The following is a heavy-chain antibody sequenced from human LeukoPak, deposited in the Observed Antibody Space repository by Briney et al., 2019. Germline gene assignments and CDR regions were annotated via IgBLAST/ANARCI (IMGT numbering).Heavy chain of an antibody. J-gene: IGHJ4*02. CDR1: GGTFSSYA. D-gene: IGHD6-19*01. Sequence: SVKVSCKASGGTFSSYAISWVRQAPGQGLEWMGGIIPIFGTANYAQKFRGRVTITADKSTSTAYMELSSLRSEDTAVYYCARDVWLSSSGRIFDYWGQGTLVTVSS. CDR2: IIPIFGTA. V-gene: IGHV1-69*06. CDR3: ARDVWLSSSGRIFDY.